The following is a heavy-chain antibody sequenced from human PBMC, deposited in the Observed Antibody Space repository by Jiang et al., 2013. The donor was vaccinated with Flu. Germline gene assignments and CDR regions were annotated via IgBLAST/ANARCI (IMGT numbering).Heavy chain of an antibody. CDR2: ISASGST. D-gene: IGHD6-19*01. V-gene: IGHV4-4*07. CDR1: GGSISNYY. J-gene: IGHJ5*02. CDR3: ARRVAVAGTNWFDP. Sequence: PGLVKPSETLSLTCTVSGGSISNYYWSWIRQSAGKGLEWIGRISASGSTTYNPSIKSRVTISVDTSKNQFSLKLSSVTAADTAVYYCARRVAVAGTNWFDPWGQGTLVTVSS.